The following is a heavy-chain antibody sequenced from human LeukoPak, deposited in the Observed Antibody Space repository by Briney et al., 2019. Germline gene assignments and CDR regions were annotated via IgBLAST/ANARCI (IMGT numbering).Heavy chain of an antibody. D-gene: IGHD6-13*01. Sequence: GASVKVSCKASGYTFTSYDINWVRQATGQGLEWMGWMNPNSGNTGYAQKFQGRVTMTRNTSISTAYMELSSLRSEDTAVYYCARRIYSSSWSTYNWFDPWGQGTLVTVSS. CDR2: MNPNSGNT. CDR1: GYTFTSYD. J-gene: IGHJ5*02. CDR3: ARRIYSSSWSTYNWFDP. V-gene: IGHV1-8*01.